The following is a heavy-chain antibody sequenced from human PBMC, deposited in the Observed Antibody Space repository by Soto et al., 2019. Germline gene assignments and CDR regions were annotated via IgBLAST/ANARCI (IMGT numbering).Heavy chain of an antibody. CDR2: ISSSSSYI. CDR3: ATWGSGGDAFDI. J-gene: IGHJ3*02. CDR1: GFTFSSYS. D-gene: IGHD3-10*01. V-gene: IGHV3-21*01. Sequence: EVQLVESGGGLVKPGGSLRLSCAASGFTFSSYSMNWVRQAPGKGLEWVSSISSSSSYIYYADSVKGRFTISRDNAKNSLYLQMNSLRAEDTAVYYCATWGSGGDAFDIWGQGTMVTVSS.